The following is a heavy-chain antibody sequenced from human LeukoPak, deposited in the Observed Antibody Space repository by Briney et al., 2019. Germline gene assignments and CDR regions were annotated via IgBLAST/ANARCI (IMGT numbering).Heavy chain of an antibody. J-gene: IGHJ3*02. CDR2: IIPLFRTA. D-gene: IGHD3-9*01. Sequence: ASVKVSCKASGGTSSSYAISWVRQAPGQGPEWMGGIIPLFRTANYAQKFRGRVTITADKSTNTAFMELSSLRSEDTAMYYCATNYEILSGYPKNYYFHIWGQGTMVTVSS. V-gene: IGHV1-69*06. CDR3: ATNYEILSGYPKNYYFHI. CDR1: GGTSSSYA.